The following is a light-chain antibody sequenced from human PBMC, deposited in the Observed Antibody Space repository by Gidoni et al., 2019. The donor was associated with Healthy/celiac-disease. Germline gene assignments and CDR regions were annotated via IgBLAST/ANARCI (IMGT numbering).Light chain of an antibody. CDR3: SSYTSSSTLVV. CDR2: EVS. Sequence: QSALTQPASVSGSPGQSITISCTGTSSDVGGYNYVSWYQQHPCKAPKLMIYEVSHRPSGVSNRFSGSKSVNTASLTISGLQAEDEADYYCSSYTSSSTLVVFGGGTKLTVL. CDR1: SSDVGGYNY. V-gene: IGLV2-14*01. J-gene: IGLJ2*01.